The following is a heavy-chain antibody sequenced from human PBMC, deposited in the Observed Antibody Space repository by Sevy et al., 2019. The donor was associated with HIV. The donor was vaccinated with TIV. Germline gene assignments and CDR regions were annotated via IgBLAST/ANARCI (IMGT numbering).Heavy chain of an antibody. Sequence: GGSLRLSCAASGFTFSSYEMNWVRQAPGKGLQWVSYISSSGTTIYYVDSVKGRFTISRDNAKNSLFLQMNSLRADDTAVYYCAGNWAAAPGGGGFYYGMDVWGQGTTVTVSS. D-gene: IGHD6-13*01. CDR3: AGNWAAAPGGGGFYYGMDV. V-gene: IGHV3-48*03. J-gene: IGHJ6*02. CDR2: ISSSGTTI. CDR1: GFTFSSYE.